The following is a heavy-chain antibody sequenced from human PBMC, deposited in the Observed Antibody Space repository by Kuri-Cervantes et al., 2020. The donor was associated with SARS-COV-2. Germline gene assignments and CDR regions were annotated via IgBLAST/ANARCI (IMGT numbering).Heavy chain of an antibody. Sequence: GSLRLSCTVSGGSVSSGSYYWSWIRPPPGKGLEWIGYIYYSGSTNYNPSLKSRVTISVDTSKNQFSLKLSSVTAADTAVYYCGRDQGYDSGSYYGFDYWGQGTLVTVSS. CDR3: GRDQGYDSGSYYGFDY. CDR2: IYYSGST. CDR1: GGSVSSGSYY. J-gene: IGHJ4*02. V-gene: IGHV4-61*01. D-gene: IGHD1-26*01.